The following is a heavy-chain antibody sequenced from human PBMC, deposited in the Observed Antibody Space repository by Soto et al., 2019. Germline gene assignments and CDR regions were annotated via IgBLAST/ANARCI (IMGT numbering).Heavy chain of an antibody. CDR2: IIPIFGTA. J-gene: IGHJ4*02. D-gene: IGHD6-13*01. CDR1: GSTFSSYA. CDR3: ATSSSLAAAFRSLDY. Sequence: SVKVSCKASGSTFSSYAISWVRQAPGQGLEWMGGIIPIFGTANYAQKVQGRVTITADESTSTAYMELSSLRSEDTAVYYCATSSSLAAAFRSLDYWGQGTLVTVSS. V-gene: IGHV1-69*13.